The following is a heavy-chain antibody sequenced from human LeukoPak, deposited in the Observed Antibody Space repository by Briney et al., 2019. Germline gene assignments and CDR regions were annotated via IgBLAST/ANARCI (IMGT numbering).Heavy chain of an antibody. Sequence: GASVKVSCKASGGTLSSYAISWVRQAPGQGLEWMGWINPNSGGTNYAQKFQGRVTMTTDTSITTAYMELSRLTSDDTAVYYCARSGGWELLPFLNWFDPWGLGTLVTVSS. CDR3: ARSGGWELLPFLNWFDP. CDR1: GGTLSSYA. D-gene: IGHD1-26*01. J-gene: IGHJ5*02. CDR2: INPNSGGT. V-gene: IGHV1-2*02.